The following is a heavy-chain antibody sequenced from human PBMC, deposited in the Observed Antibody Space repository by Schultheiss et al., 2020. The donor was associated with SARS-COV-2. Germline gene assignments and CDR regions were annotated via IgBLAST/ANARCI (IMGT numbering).Heavy chain of an antibody. V-gene: IGHV4-34*01. J-gene: IGHJ6*02. Sequence: SETLSLTCAVYNPSFTSWFWSWVRQPPGKGLEWIGEVSQSGITSNNPSLKSRVTISVDTSKNQFSLKLSSVTAADTAVYYCARDSEWEGYYYYGMDVWGQGTTVTVSS. CDR2: VSQSGIT. D-gene: IGHD1-26*01. CDR1: NPSFTSWF. CDR3: ARDSEWEGYYYYGMDV.